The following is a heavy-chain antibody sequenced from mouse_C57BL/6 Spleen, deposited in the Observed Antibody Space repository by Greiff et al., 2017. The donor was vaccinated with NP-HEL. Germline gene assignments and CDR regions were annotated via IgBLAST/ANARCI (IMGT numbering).Heavy chain of an antibody. CDR3: ARQVVERYFDV. CDR2: INPSSGYT. V-gene: IGHV1-7*01. J-gene: IGHJ1*03. D-gene: IGHD1-1*01. Sequence: VQRVESGAELAKPGASVKLSCKASGYTFTSYWMHWVKQRPGQGLEWIGYINPSSGYTKYNQKFKDKATLTADKSSSTAYMQLSSLTYEDSAVYYCARQVVERYFDVWGTGTTVTVSS. CDR1: GYTFTSYW.